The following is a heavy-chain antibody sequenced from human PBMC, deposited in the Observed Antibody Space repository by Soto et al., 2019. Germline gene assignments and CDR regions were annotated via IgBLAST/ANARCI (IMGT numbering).Heavy chain of an antibody. CDR3: ARDRGIQLWSHYFDY. J-gene: IGHJ4*02. D-gene: IGHD5-18*01. Sequence: GGSLRLSCAASGFTFSSYAMHWVRQAPGKGLEWVAVISYDGSNKYYADSVKGRFTISRDNSKNTLYLQMNSLRAEDTAVYYCARDRGIQLWSHYFDYWGQGTLVTVSS. CDR1: GFTFSSYA. V-gene: IGHV3-30-3*01. CDR2: ISYDGSNK.